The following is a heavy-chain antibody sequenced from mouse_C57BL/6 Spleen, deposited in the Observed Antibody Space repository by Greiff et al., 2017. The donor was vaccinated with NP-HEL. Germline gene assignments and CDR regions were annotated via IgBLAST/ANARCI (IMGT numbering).Heavy chain of an antibody. CDR1: GYTFTSYW. J-gene: IGHJ1*03. Sequence: QVQLQQPGAELVKPGASVKLSCKASGYTFTSYWMHWVKQRPGRGLEWIGRIDPNSGGTKYNEKFKSKATLTVDKPSSTAYMQLSSLTSEDSAVYDCAHYYGSNYWYFDVWGTGTTVTVSS. CDR2: IDPNSGGT. V-gene: IGHV1-72*01. CDR3: AHYYGSNYWYFDV. D-gene: IGHD1-1*01.